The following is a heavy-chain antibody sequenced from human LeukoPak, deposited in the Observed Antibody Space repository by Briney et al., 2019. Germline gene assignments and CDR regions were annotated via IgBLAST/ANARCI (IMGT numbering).Heavy chain of an antibody. CDR1: GFTFSSYS. J-gene: IGHJ3*02. Sequence: PGGSLRLSCAASGFTFSSYSMNWVRQAPGKGLEWVSSISSSSSYIYYADSVKGRFTISRDNAKNSLYLQMNSLRAEDTAVYYCAKESKWGEGHRAFDIWGQGTMVTVSS. CDR2: ISSSSSYI. D-gene: IGHD3-10*01. V-gene: IGHV3-21*01. CDR3: AKESKWGEGHRAFDI.